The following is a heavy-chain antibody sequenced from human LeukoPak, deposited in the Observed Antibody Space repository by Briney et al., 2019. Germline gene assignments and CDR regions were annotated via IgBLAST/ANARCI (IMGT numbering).Heavy chain of an antibody. CDR2: IRSNSDGGTI. CDR3: ARDRTGGYFDY. Sequence: GGSLRLSCATSGFTFSNAWMNWVRQAPGKGLEWVGRIRSNSDGGTIDYAAPVKGRFTLSRDDSKTTLYLQMNSLQTEDTAVYYCARDRTGGYFDYWGQGTLVTVSS. V-gene: IGHV3-15*07. CDR1: GFTFSNAW. J-gene: IGHJ4*02. D-gene: IGHD4-23*01.